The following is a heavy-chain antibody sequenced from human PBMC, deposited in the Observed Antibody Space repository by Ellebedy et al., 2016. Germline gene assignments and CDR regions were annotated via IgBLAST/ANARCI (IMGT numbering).Heavy chain of an antibody. CDR1: GFTFSDYY. J-gene: IGHJ6*03. CDR3: ARGDAVYYYYMDV. CDR2: ISKNSRTI. V-gene: IGHV3-11*01. Sequence: GESLKISXAASGFTFSDYYMSWIRQAPGKGLEWVSHISKNSRTIIYADSVKGRFTISRDNAQNSVYLQMNSLRAEDTAVYYCARGDAVYYYYMDVWGKGTTVTVSS.